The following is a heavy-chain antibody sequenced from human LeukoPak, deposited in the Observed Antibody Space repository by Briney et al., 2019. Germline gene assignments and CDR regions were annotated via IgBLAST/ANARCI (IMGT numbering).Heavy chain of an antibody. J-gene: IGHJ5*02. CDR2: IYYSGST. D-gene: IGHD3-16*01. Sequence: TLSLTFPVSGGSISSGGYYWSWIRPHPGKGLEWIGYIYYSGSTYYNPSLKSRVTISVDTSKNQFSLKLSSVTAADTAVYYCARDTFGGVQFDPWGQGTLVTVSS. CDR3: ARDTFGGVQFDP. CDR1: GGSISSGGYY. V-gene: IGHV4-31*03.